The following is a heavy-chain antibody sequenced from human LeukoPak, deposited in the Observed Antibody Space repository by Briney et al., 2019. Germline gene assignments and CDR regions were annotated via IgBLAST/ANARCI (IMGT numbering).Heavy chain of an antibody. CDR2: ISWNSGSI. D-gene: IGHD1-14*01. J-gene: IGHJ6*03. Sequence: GGSLRLSCAASGFTFDDYAMHWVRQAPGKGLEWVSGISWNSGSIGYADSVKGRFTISRDNAKNSLYLQMNSLRPEDTALYFCVRALTRGDYYYMDVWGKGTAVTVSS. V-gene: IGHV3-9*01. CDR3: VRALTRGDYYYMDV. CDR1: GFTFDDYA.